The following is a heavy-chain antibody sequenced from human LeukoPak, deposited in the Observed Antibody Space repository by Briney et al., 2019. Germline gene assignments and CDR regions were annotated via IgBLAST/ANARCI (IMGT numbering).Heavy chain of an antibody. CDR2: INPNSGGT. D-gene: IGHD5-18*01. CDR3: ARDLGYSYGVYYYYYYMDV. J-gene: IGHJ6*03. CDR1: GYTFTGYY. Sequence: ASVKVSCKASGYTFTGYYMHWVRQAPGQGLEWMGWINPNSGGTNYAQKFQGRVTMTRDTSISTAYMELSRLRSDATAVYYCARDLGYSYGVYYYYYYMDVWGKGTTVTVSS. V-gene: IGHV1-2*02.